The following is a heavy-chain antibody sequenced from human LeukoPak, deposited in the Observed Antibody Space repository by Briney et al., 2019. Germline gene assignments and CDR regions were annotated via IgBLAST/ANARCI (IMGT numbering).Heavy chain of an antibody. Sequence: SETLSLTCTVSGGSISSGTYYWGWIRQPPGKGLEWIGSTHYSGSTYYDPSLKSRVTISIDTSKSQFSLKVSSVTAADTAVYYCARRSTVTTNFDYWGQGTLVTVSS. CDR3: ARRSTVTTNFDY. V-gene: IGHV4-39*01. CDR1: GGSISSGTYY. D-gene: IGHD4-17*01. J-gene: IGHJ4*02. CDR2: THYSGST.